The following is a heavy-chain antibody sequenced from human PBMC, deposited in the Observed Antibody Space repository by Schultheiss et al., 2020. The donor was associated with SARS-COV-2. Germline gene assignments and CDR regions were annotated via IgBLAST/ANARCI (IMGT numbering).Heavy chain of an antibody. V-gene: IGHV3-48*01. D-gene: IGHD3-22*01. J-gene: IGHJ4*02. CDR1: GFTFSSYS. CDR3: ARRYYYDSSGYYYVYYFDY. CDR2: ISSSSSTI. Sequence: GGSLRLSCAASGFTFSSYSMNWVRQAPGKGLEWVSYISSSSSTIYYADSVKGRFTISRDNAKNSLYLQMNSLRAEDTAVYYCARRYYYDSSGYYYVYYFDYWGQGTLVTVS.